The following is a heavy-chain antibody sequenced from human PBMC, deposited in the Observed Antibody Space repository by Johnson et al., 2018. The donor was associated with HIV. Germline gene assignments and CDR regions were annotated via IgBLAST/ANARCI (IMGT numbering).Heavy chain of an antibody. CDR3: ARDHSGYDSVTAAFDI. CDR2: IYSGCST. CDR1: GFTFDDYA. D-gene: IGHD5-12*01. Sequence: QLVESGGGLVQPGRSLRLSCAASGFTFDDYAMHWVRQAPGKGLEWVSVIYSGCSTYYADSVKGRFTISRDNSKNTLYLQMNSLRAEDTAVYYCARDHSGYDSVTAAFDIWGQGTMVTVSS. J-gene: IGHJ3*02. V-gene: IGHV3-66*02.